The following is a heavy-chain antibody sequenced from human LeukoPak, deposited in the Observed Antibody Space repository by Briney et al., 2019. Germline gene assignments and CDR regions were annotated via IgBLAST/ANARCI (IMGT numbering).Heavy chain of an antibody. V-gene: IGHV1-2*04. CDR3: ARVPPNYDILTGYYTGDAFDI. J-gene: IGHJ3*02. Sequence: ASVKVSCKASGYTFTSHDINWVRQAPGQGLEWMGWINPNSGGTNYAQKFQGWVTMTRDTSISTAYMELSRLRSDDTAVYYCARVPPNYDILTGYYTGDAFDIWGQGTMVTVSS. CDR1: GYTFTSHD. CDR2: INPNSGGT. D-gene: IGHD3-9*01.